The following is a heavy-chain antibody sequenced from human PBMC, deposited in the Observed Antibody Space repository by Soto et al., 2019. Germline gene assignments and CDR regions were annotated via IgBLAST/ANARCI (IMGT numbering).Heavy chain of an antibody. D-gene: IGHD3-16*01. J-gene: IGHJ6*02. CDR1: GGSISSGGYY. Sequence: PSETLSLTCTVSGGSISSGGYYWSWIRQHPGKGLEWIGYIYYSGSTYYNPSLKSRVTISVDTSKNHFSLKLSSVTAADTAVYYCAGGGEKTGPYYYYYGMDVWGQGTTVTVSS. V-gene: IGHV4-31*03. CDR2: IYYSGST. CDR3: AGGGEKTGPYYYYYGMDV.